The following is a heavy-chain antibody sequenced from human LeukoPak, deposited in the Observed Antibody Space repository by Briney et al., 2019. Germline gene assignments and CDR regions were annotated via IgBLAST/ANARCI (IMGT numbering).Heavy chain of an antibody. CDR2: INPYNGVT. CDR3: ARDYSLIDFDS. V-gene: IGHV1-2*02. CDR1: GYTFTDHI. Sequence: GASVKVSCKASGYTFTDHIMHWMRQAPGQRLEWVGEINPYNGVTKYARRFQGRVTLTRDTSINTAFMEVSRLTSDDTAVYYCARDYSLIDFDSWGQGTLVTVAS. D-gene: IGHD2-21*01. J-gene: IGHJ4*02.